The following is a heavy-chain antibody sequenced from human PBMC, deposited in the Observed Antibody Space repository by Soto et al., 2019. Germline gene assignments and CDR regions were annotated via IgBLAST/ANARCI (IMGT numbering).Heavy chain of an antibody. CDR2: IYYSGRT. D-gene: IGHD5-12*01. Sequence: QVQLQESGPGLVKPSETLSLMCTVSGGSISSYYWSWIRQPPGKGLEWIGYIYYSGRTNYNPSLTSRVTISVDTSKNQFSLKLSSVTAADTAVYYCARERRDGYKHYFDYWGQGTLVTVSS. J-gene: IGHJ4*02. V-gene: IGHV4-59*01. CDR1: GGSISSYY. CDR3: ARERRDGYKHYFDY.